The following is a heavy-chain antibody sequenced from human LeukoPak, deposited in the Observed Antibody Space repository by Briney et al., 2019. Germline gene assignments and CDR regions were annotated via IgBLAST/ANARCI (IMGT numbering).Heavy chain of an antibody. D-gene: IGHD6-19*01. CDR3: ARLGPMALAGTAYYHSMDV. CDR1: GVSLSSYY. J-gene: IGHJ6*02. Sequence: SETLSLTCTVSGVSLSSYYWSWIRQPPGKGLEWVGYVYHSGATNYNPSLKSRVTISADTSKNQFSLRLSSVTAADAAVYYCARLGPMALAGTAYYHSMDVWGQGTTVTVSS. CDR2: VYHSGAT. V-gene: IGHV4-59*01.